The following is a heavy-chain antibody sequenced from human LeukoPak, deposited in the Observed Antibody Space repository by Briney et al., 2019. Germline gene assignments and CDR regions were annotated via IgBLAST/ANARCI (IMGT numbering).Heavy chain of an antibody. Sequence: GWSLRLSCAASGFTFSSHSMNWVRQAPGKGLEWVSAISGSGGSTYYADSVKGRFTISRDNSKNTLYLQMNSLRAEDTAVYYCAKEKRRYYFDYWGQGTLVTVSS. CDR1: GFTFSSHS. J-gene: IGHJ4*02. CDR2: ISGSGGST. CDR3: AKEKRRYYFDY. V-gene: IGHV3-23*01.